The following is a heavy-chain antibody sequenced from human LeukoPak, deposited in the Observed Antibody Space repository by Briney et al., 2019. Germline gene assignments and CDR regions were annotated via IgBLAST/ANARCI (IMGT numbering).Heavy chain of an antibody. J-gene: IGHJ4*02. Sequence: PGGSLRLSCAASGFTFSSYAMSWVRQPPGKGLEWVSAISGMGGSTYYTDFVKGRLTIARDHSKNTLYLQMNSLRAEDTAVYYWASPSIAAALRYWGQGTLVSVSS. CDR3: ASPSIAAALRY. CDR2: ISGMGGST. D-gene: IGHD6-13*01. CDR1: GFTFSSYA. V-gene: IGHV3-23*01.